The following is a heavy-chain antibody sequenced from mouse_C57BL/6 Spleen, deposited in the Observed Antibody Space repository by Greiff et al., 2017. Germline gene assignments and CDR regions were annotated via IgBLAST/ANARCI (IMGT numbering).Heavy chain of an antibody. CDR2: INPNNGGT. Sequence: EVQLQQSGPELVKPGASVKISCKASGCTFTDYYMNWVKQSHGKSLEWIGDINPNNGGTSYNQKFKGKATLTVDKSSSTAYMELRSLTSEDSAVYYCARSATVVDWYFDVWGTGTTVTVSS. CDR1: GCTFTDYY. CDR3: ARSATVVDWYFDV. D-gene: IGHD1-1*01. V-gene: IGHV1-26*01. J-gene: IGHJ1*03.